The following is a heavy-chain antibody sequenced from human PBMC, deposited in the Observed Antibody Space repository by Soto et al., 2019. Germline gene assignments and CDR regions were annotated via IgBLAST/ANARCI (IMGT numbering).Heavy chain of an antibody. CDR3: ARESEDLTSNFDY. CDR2: ISSTTNYI. Sequence: GGSLRLSCAASGFTFTRYSMNWVRQAPGKGLEWVTSISSTTNYIYYGDSMKGRCTISRDNAKNSLYLEMNSLRAEDTAVYYCARESEDLTSNFDYWGQGTLVTVSS. CDR1: GFTFTRYS. V-gene: IGHV3-21*06. J-gene: IGHJ4*02.